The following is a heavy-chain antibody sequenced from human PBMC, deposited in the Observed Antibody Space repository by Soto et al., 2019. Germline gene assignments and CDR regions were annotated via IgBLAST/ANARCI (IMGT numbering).Heavy chain of an antibody. D-gene: IGHD3-10*01. J-gene: IGHJ5*02. V-gene: IGHV4-31*03. CDR1: GGSISSGGYY. Sequence: SETLSLTCTVSGGSISSGGYYWSWIRQHPGKGLEWIGYIYYSGSTYYNPSLKSRVTISVDTSKNQFSLKLSSVTAADTAVYYCARSHYYGSGSYPNWFDPWGQGTLVTVSS. CDR2: IYYSGST. CDR3: ARSHYYGSGSYPNWFDP.